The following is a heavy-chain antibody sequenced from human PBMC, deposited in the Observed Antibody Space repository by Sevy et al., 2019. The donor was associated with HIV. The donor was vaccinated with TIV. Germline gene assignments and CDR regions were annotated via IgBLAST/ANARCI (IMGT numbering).Heavy chain of an antibody. D-gene: IGHD2-2*02. CDR1: GDSINNYY. Sequence: SETLSLTCSVSGDSINNYYWSWIRQPPGKGLEWIGYTSYSGTTNYSPLLKSRVDISGDTSMHHFSLKINSVTAADTAVYYCARLRWDVVDAPGATPGCYFDSWGQGILVTVSS. J-gene: IGHJ4*02. CDR2: TSYSGTT. V-gene: IGHV4-59*01. CDR3: ARLRWDVVDAPGATPGCYFDS.